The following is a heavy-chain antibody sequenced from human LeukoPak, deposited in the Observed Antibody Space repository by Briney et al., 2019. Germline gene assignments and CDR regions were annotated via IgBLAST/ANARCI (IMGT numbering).Heavy chain of an antibody. CDR3: ARYHVNIAVAGIFDY. CDR1: GGSISTYY. V-gene: IGHV4-59*08. J-gene: IGHJ4*02. Sequence: SETLSLTCTVSGGSISTYYWSWIRQPPGKGLEWIGYIYYSGSTIYSPSLKSRATISADTSKDQVSLKLSSVTAADTAVYYCARYHVNIAVAGIFDYWGQGTLVTVSS. CDR2: IYYSGST. D-gene: IGHD6-19*01.